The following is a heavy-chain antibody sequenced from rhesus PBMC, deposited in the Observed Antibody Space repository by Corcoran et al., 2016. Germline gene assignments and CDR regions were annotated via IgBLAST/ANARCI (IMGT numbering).Heavy chain of an antibody. V-gene: IGHV4-122*02. Sequence: QVQLQESGPGLVKPSETLSLTCAVSGGSISSSYYYWSWIRQAPGKGLEWIGYTSYSGSTTSNPSLKGPVTISRDTSKNQFSLKLSSVTAADTAVYYCARENIWTGYKGDYWGQGVLVTVSS. CDR1: GGSISSSYYY. CDR2: TSYSGST. D-gene: IGHD3-3*01. J-gene: IGHJ4*01. CDR3: ARENIWTGYKGDY.